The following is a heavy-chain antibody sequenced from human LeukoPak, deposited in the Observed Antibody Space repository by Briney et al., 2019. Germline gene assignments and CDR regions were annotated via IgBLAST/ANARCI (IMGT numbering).Heavy chain of an antibody. CDR2: INSDGSST. CDR3: ARSYDSSGYFSYYHYGMDV. J-gene: IGHJ6*02. V-gene: IGHV3-74*01. CDR1: GFMFSTYW. Sequence: QPGGSLRLSCAASGFMFSTYWMHWVRQAPGKGLVWVSRINSDGSSTTYADSVKGRFTISRDNAKNTLYLQMNSLRAEDTAVYYCARSYDSSGYFSYYHYGMDVWGQGTTVTVSS. D-gene: IGHD3-22*01.